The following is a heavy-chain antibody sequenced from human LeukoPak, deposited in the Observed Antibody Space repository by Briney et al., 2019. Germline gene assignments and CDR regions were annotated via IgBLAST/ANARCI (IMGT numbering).Heavy chain of an antibody. CDR2: IWYDGSNK. CDR1: GFTFSSYG. J-gene: IGHJ4*02. CDR3: ARELGYGHGFDY. Sequence: GRSLRLSCAASGFTFSSYGMHWVRQAPDKGQEWVAVIWYDGSNKYYADSVKGRFTISRDNSKNTLYLQMNSLRAEDTAVYYCARELGYGHGFDYWGQGTLVTVSS. V-gene: IGHV3-33*01. D-gene: IGHD5-18*01.